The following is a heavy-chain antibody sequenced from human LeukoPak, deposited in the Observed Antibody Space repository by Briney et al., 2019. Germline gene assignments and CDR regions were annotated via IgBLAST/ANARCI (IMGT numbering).Heavy chain of an antibody. Sequence: ASVKVSCKASGYTFTGYYIHWVRQAPGQGLEWMGRINPNSGDTNYAQKFQGRVTTTRDTSISTAYIQLSRLRSDDTAVYFCATDYHFPLWGQGTLVSVSS. D-gene: IGHD2-2*01. J-gene: IGHJ4*02. CDR1: GYTFTGYY. V-gene: IGHV1-2*02. CDR3: ATDYHFPL. CDR2: INPNSGDT.